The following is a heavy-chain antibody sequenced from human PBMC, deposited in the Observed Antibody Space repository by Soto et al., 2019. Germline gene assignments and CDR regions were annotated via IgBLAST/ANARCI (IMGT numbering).Heavy chain of an antibody. V-gene: IGHV4-31*03. CDR1: GGSITGGYY. CDR2: IHSREST. Sequence: SETLSLTCSLSGGSITGGYYWNWFRQHPGKGLEWICSIHSRESTYNNPSLTSRIPFSLDRSNNQFSLNLSSVTAADSAVYCCARVRDSYGLDVWGQGTTVTVSS. CDR3: ARVRDSYGLDV. J-gene: IGHJ6*02.